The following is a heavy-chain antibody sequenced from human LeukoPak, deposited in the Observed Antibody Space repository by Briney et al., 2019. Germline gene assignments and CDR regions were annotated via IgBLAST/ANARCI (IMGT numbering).Heavy chain of an antibody. CDR2: ISYDGSNK. CDR3: AKDYYDKHPVYYFDY. CDR1: GFTFSSYG. J-gene: IGHJ4*02. V-gene: IGHV3-30*18. D-gene: IGHD3-22*01. Sequence: PGGSLRLSCAASGFTFSSYGMHWVRQAPGKGLEWVAVISYDGSNKYYADSVKGRFTISRDNSKNTLYLQMNSLRAEDTAVYYCAKDYYDKHPVYYFDYWGQGTLVTVSS.